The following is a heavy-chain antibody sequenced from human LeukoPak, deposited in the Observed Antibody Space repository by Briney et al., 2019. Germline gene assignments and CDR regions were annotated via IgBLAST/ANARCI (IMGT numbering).Heavy chain of an antibody. Sequence: GSLRLSCTASGFTFRSHSMIWVRQAPGKGLEWIGFIYYSGSTNYNPSLKSRVTISVDTSKNQFFLNLRSVTAADTAVYYCARVPRIEAGATGDWFDPWGQGTVVTVSS. D-gene: IGHD6-13*01. CDR2: IYYSGST. V-gene: IGHV4-59*11. CDR1: GFTFRSHS. CDR3: ARVPRIEAGATGDWFDP. J-gene: IGHJ5*02.